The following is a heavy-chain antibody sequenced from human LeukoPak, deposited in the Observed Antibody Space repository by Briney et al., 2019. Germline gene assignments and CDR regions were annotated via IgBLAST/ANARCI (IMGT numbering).Heavy chain of an antibody. Sequence: PGGSLRLSCSVSGFTFSTYVMHWVRQAPGKGLEYVSAISSNGDNTYYADSVKGRLTISRDNSKNTLYLQMSSLGADDTAVYYCVRGTGYWGQGTLVTVSS. CDR1: GFTFSTYV. CDR3: VRGTGY. V-gene: IGHV3-64D*06. J-gene: IGHJ4*02. CDR2: ISSNGDNT.